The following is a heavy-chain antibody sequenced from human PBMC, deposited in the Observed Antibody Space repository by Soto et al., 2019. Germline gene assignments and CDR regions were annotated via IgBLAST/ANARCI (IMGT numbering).Heavy chain of an antibody. J-gene: IGHJ4*02. Sequence: GGSLRLSCVGSGFTFSSNWMTWVRQAPGKGLEWVGNIRQDGSEKNYVDSVKGRFTISRDNAKNSLYLQMSSLRAEDTAVYYCAREIVVARGASYFDYWGPGTLVTVS. CDR3: AREIVVARGASYFDY. V-gene: IGHV3-7*04. CDR1: GFTFSSNW. D-gene: IGHD2-2*01. CDR2: IRQDGSEK.